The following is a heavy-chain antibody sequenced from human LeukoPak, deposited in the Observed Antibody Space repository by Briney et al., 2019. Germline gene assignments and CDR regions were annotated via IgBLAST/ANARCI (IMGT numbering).Heavy chain of an antibody. V-gene: IGHV3-48*02. J-gene: IGHJ4*02. CDR3: AKADYWSPENYFDS. D-gene: IGHD1-1*01. CDR1: GFTFSSYS. Sequence: GGSLRLSCTASGFTFSSYSMNWVRQAPGKGLEWVSYISSSSSTISYADSMKGRFTISRDNAKNSLFLQMNSLRDEDTAVYYCAKADYWSPENYFDSWGQGTLVTVSS. CDR2: ISSSSSTI.